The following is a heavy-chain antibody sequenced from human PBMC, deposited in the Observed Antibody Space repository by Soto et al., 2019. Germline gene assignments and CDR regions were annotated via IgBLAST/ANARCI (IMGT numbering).Heavy chain of an antibody. CDR2: INSDGSST. D-gene: IGHD4-17*01. Sequence: EVQLVESGGGLVQPGGSLRLSCAASGFTFSNYWMHWVRQAPGKGLVWVSRINSDGSSTSYADSVKGRFTISSDNAKNPLYLQLYSLRADATAVYYCARFAGVHGDYLHWFYPWGQGTLVTVSS. CDR3: ARFAGVHGDYLHWFYP. V-gene: IGHV3-74*01. CDR1: GFTFSNYW. J-gene: IGHJ5*02.